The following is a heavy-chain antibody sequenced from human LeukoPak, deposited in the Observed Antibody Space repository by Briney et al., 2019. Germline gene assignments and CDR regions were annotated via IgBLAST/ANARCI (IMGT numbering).Heavy chain of an antibody. J-gene: IGHJ6*02. D-gene: IGHD3-16*01. CDR2: ISGGGVTT. CDR1: GFTSIAYA. CDR3: ARNQQLGGHSYYYYGMDV. V-gene: IGHV3-23*01. Sequence: GGSLRLSCVASGFTSIAYALTWARQAPGKGLEWVSGISGGGVTTYYADSVKGRFTISRDNSKNTLYLQMNSLRADDTAIYYCARNQQLGGHSYYYYGMDVWGQGTTVTVSS.